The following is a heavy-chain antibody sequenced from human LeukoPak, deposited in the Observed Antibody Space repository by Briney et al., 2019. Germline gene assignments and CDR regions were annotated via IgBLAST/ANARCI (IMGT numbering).Heavy chain of an antibody. J-gene: IGHJ4*02. D-gene: IGHD6-19*01. V-gene: IGHV4-61*02. CDR1: GGSISSGSYY. CDR3: ARHVKQWPADY. CDR2: IYTSGST. Sequence: SQTLSLTCTVSGGSISSGSYYWSWIRQPAGKGLEWIGRIYTSGSTNYNPSLKSRVTISVDTSKNQFSLKLSSVTAADTAVYYCARHVKQWPADYWGQGTLVTVSS.